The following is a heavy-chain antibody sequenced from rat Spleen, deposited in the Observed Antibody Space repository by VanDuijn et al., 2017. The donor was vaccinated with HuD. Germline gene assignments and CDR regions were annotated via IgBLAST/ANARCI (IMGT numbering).Heavy chain of an antibody. V-gene: IGHV3-1*01. CDR2: ISYSGST. CDR1: GYSITSNY. J-gene: IGHJ3*01. Sequence: EVQLQESGPGLVKPSQSLSLTCSVTGYSITSNYWGWIRKFPGNKMEWMAYISYSGSTGFNPSLKSRISITRDTSKNQFFLQLNSVTTEDTATYYCARSDYYYNIYIPFAFWGQGTLVTVSS. D-gene: IGHD1-2*01. CDR3: ARSDYYYNIYIPFAF.